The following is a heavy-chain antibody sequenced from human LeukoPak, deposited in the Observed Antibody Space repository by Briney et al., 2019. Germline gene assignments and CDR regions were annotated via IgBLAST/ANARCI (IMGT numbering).Heavy chain of an antibody. CDR3: ARGDDFSGDH. CDR1: GFTFSNFW. Sequence: GGSLRLSCAVSGFTFSNFWMSWVRQAPGRGLEWVANIHPEGNEKYHVESVRGRFTISRDNAKNSLFLQMNGLRVEDTAVYYCARGDDFSGDHWGQGTLVTVSS. CDR2: IHPEGNEK. D-gene: IGHD1-1*01. J-gene: IGHJ4*02. V-gene: IGHV3-7*04.